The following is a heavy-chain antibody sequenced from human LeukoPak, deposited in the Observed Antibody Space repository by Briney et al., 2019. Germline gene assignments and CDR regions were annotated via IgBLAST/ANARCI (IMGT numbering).Heavy chain of an antibody. CDR1: GGSFSGHF. CDR3: AKNNWFDP. Sequence: SETLFLTCAVSGGSFSGHFWSWIRQTPGEGLEWIGEISHSGTTKYNPPLKSRVTISADTSKNQFSLKLTSVTAADTGVYYCAKNNWFDPWGQGTLVTVSS. V-gene: IGHV4-34*01. J-gene: IGHJ5*02. CDR2: ISHSGTT.